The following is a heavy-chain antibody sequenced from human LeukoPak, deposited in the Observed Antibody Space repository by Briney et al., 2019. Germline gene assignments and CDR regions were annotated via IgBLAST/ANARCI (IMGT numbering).Heavy chain of an antibody. CDR2: IKEDGSEK. Sequence: GGSLRLSCAASGFTFSSSWMSWVRQAPGKRLEWVANIKEDGSEKYYVDSVKGRFTISRDNAKNSLYLQMNSLRAEDTAVYYCARETGKRGMDVWGQGTTVTVSS. V-gene: IGHV3-7*01. D-gene: IGHD1-1*01. CDR3: ARETGKRGMDV. CDR1: GFTFSSSW. J-gene: IGHJ6*02.